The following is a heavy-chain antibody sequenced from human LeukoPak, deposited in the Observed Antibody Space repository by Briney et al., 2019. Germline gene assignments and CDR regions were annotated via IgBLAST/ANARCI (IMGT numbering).Heavy chain of an antibody. J-gene: IGHJ4*02. V-gene: IGHV3-49*04. CDR2: IRSKAYGGTT. CDR3: TSAAYYDSWSDYYF. CDR1: GFTFGDYA. Sequence: GGSLRLSCTASGFTFGDYAMSWVRQAPGKGLEWVGSIRSKAYGGTTEHTASVKGRFTISRDDSKSIAYLQMNSLKTEDTAVYYCTSAAYYDSWSDYYFWGQGTLVTVSS. D-gene: IGHD3-3*01.